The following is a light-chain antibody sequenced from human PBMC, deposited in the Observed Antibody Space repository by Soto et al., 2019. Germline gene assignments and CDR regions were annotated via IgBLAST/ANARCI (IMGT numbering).Light chain of an antibody. CDR1: QIFLYSSNNKNY. CDR3: QQYNNWIT. CDR2: WAS. Sequence: DIVMTQSPDSLALSLGERATINCKSTQIFLYSSNNKNYLAWYQQKVGQPPKLLIYWASTRESGVPDRFSGSGSGTDFTLTISSLQSEDFAVYYCQQYNNWITFDQGTRLEIK. V-gene: IGKV4-1*01. J-gene: IGKJ5*01.